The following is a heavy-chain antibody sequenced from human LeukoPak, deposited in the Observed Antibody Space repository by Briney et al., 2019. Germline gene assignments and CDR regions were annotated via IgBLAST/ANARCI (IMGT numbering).Heavy chain of an antibody. J-gene: IGHJ4*02. V-gene: IGHV3-20*04. Sequence: GRCLRLSCAALGFTFDDYGMSWVRQTPGKGLEWVSGINWNGGSTGYADSVKGRFTISRDNAKNSLYLQMNSLRAEDTALYSCAREVPNSGTRYFDYWGQGTLVTVSS. D-gene: IGHD6-25*01. CDR3: AREVPNSGTRYFDY. CDR1: GFTFDDYG. CDR2: INWNGGST.